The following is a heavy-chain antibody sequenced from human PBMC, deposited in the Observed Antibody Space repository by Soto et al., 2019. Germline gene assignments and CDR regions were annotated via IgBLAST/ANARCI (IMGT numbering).Heavy chain of an antibody. CDR2: IRGSGGST. Sequence: EVQLLESGGGLVQPGGSLRLSCAASGFTFSSYAMSWVRQAPGKGLEWVSAIRGSGGSTYSADSVKGRFTISRDNSKNTLYLQMNSLRAEDTDVYYCAKTRRVAGNKVMRAFDIWGQGTMVTVSS. CDR1: GFTFSSYA. J-gene: IGHJ3*02. V-gene: IGHV3-23*01. D-gene: IGHD6-19*01. CDR3: AKTRRVAGNKVMRAFDI.